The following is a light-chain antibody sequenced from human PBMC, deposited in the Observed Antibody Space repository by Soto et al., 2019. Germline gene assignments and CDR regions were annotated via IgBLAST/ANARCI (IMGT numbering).Light chain of an antibody. Sequence: EIVMTQSPATLSVSPGERDTLSCRASQSVSSNLAWYQQKPGQAPRLLIYGASTGATGIPARFSGSGSGTEFTLTISSLQSEDFAVYYCQQYNNWPITFGQGTXLEIK. J-gene: IGKJ5*01. V-gene: IGKV3-15*01. CDR3: QQYNNWPIT. CDR2: GAS. CDR1: QSVSSN.